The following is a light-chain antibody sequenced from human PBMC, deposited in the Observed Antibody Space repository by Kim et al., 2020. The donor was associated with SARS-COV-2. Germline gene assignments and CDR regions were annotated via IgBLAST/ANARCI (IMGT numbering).Light chain of an antibody. CDR2: RAS. J-gene: IGKJ1*01. CDR3: QQYGNSPRT. V-gene: IGKV3-20*01. Sequence: ETELTQSPATLSSSPGERANLSCRASQYINSNKLAWYQQLSGQPPKLVIYRASLRPTGIPDRFSGSGSGTEFALTISRLEPEDFAVYYCQQYGNSPRTFGQGTKVDIK. CDR1: QYINSNK.